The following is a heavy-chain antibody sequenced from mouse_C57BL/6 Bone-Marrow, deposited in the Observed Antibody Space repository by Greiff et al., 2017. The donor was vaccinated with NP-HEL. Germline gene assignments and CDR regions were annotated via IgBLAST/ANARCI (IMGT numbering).Heavy chain of an antibody. CDR2: ISSGGSYT. CDR1: GFTFSSYG. Sequence: EVKLMESGGDLVKPGGSLKLSCAASGFTFSSYGMSWVRQTPDKRLEWVATISSGGSYTYYPDSVKGRFTISRDNAKNTLYLQMSSLKSEDTAMYYCARREDYWGQGTSVTVSS. CDR3: ARREDY. V-gene: IGHV5-6*02. J-gene: IGHJ4*01.